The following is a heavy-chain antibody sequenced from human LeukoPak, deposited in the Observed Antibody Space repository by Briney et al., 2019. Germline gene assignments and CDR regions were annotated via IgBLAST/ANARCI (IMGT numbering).Heavy chain of an antibody. V-gene: IGHV3-23*01. CDR3: ARCVEQQLGFYYYYYYGMDV. D-gene: IGHD6-13*01. Sequence: PGGSLRLSCAPSGFTFSNSAMNWVRQAPGKGLEWVSSITSSGSSTYYADSVKGRFTISRDNSKNTLDLQMNSLRAEDTAVYYCARCVEQQLGFYYYYYYGMDVWGQGTTVTVSS. CDR1: GFTFSNSA. J-gene: IGHJ6*02. CDR2: ITSSGSST.